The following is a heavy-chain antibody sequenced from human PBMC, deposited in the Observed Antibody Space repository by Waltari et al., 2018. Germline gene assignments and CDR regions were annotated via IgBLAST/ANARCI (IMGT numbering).Heavy chain of an antibody. CDR3: ARGGGRGGDQ. CDR1: GFTVSSNY. J-gene: IGHJ4*02. D-gene: IGHD2-21*01. Sequence: EVQLVESGGGLVQPGGSLRLSCAASGFTVSSNYMSWVRQAPGKGLVWFSVIYSSGSTYSPDPVKGQFTISRHNSKNTLYLQMNSLRAEDTAVYYCARGGGRGGDQWGQGTLVTVSS. CDR2: IYSSGST. V-gene: IGHV3-53*04.